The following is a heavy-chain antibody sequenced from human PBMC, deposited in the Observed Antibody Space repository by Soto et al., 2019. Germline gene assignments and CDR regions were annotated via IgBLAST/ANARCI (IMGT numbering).Heavy chain of an antibody. D-gene: IGHD4-4*01. Sequence: GESLKISCKASGYSFTTYWIAWVRQMPGKGLEWMGIINPGDSDIRYSPSFQGQVTISADNSISTAYLQWSSLKASDTAMYYCARHEQFYYYYYGMDVWGQGTAVTISS. CDR2: INPGDSDI. CDR1: GYSFTTYW. J-gene: IGHJ6*02. CDR3: ARHEQFYYYYYGMDV. V-gene: IGHV5-51*01.